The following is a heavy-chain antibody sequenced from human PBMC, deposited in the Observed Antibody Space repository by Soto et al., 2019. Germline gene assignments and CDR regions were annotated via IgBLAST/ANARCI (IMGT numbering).Heavy chain of an antibody. D-gene: IGHD6-19*01. Sequence: PGGSVRLSCAASGFTFSSYAMSWVRQALGKGLEWVSAISGSGGSTYYADSVKGRFTISRDNSKNTLYLQMNSLRAEDTAVYYCARAEYSQPPHPGIAVAGPIDYWGQGTLVTVSS. CDR1: GFTFSSYA. CDR3: ARAEYSQPPHPGIAVAGPIDY. J-gene: IGHJ4*02. V-gene: IGHV3-23*01. CDR2: ISGSGGST.